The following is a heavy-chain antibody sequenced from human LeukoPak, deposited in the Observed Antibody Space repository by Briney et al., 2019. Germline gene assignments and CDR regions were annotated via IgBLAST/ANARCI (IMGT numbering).Heavy chain of an antibody. D-gene: IGHD3-22*01. V-gene: IGHV3-20*03. J-gene: IGHJ4*02. CDR2: INWNGGST. CDR1: GFTFDDYG. Sequence: GGSLRLSSAAPGFTFDDYGMSWVRQAPGKGLEWVSGINWNGGSTGYADSVKGRFTISRDNAKNSLYLQMNSLRAEDTALYYCARGFSYYYDSSGSFDYWGQGTLVTVSS. CDR3: ARGFSYYYDSSGSFDY.